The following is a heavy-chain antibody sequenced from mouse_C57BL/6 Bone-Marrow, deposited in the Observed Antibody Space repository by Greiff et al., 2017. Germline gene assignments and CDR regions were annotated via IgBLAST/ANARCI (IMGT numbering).Heavy chain of an antibody. Sequence: QVQLQQPGAELVKPGASVKLSCKASGYTFTSYWMHWVKQRPGQGLEWIGMIHPNSGSTNYNEKVKSKATLTVDKSSSTAYMQLSSLTSEDSAVYYCARSDNWVPYDYAMDYWGQGTSVTVSS. V-gene: IGHV1-64*01. D-gene: IGHD4-1*01. CDR3: ARSDNWVPYDYAMDY. CDR1: GYTFTSYW. CDR2: IHPNSGST. J-gene: IGHJ4*01.